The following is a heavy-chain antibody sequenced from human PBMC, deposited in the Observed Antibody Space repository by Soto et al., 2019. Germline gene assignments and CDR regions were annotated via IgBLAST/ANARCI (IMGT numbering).Heavy chain of an antibody. J-gene: IGHJ6*03. Sequence: GGSLRLSCAASGFTFSNAWMSWVRQAPGKGLEWVGRIKSKTDGGTTDYAAPVKGRFTISRDDSKNTLYLQMNSLKTEDTAVYYCTTGPGIAAQNYYYYMDVWGKGTTVTVSS. D-gene: IGHD6-6*01. CDR3: TTGPGIAAQNYYYYMDV. V-gene: IGHV3-15*01. CDR2: IKSKTDGGTT. CDR1: GFTFSNAW.